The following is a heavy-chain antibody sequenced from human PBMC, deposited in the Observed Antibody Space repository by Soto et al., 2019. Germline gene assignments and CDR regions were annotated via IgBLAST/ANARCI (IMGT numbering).Heavy chain of an antibody. CDR1: GGSISSYY. Sequence: ETLSLTCTVSGGSISSYYWSWIRQPPGKGLEWIGYIYYSGSTNYNPSLKSRVTISVDNSNNSLFLLMSSLRAEDTAVYYCARGDGTGLYGSSWSPRYWGQGTLVTVSS. D-gene: IGHD6-13*01. CDR2: IYYSGST. CDR3: ARGDGTGLYGSSWSPRY. V-gene: IGHV4-59*12. J-gene: IGHJ4*02.